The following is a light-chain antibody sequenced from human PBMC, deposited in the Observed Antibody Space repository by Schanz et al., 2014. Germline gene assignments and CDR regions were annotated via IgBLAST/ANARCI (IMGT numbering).Light chain of an antibody. J-gene: IGLJ3*02. V-gene: IGLV2-8*01. Sequence: QSALTQPPSASGSPGQSVTISCTGTSSDVSGYNYLSWYQQHPGKAPKLIIYEVSKRPSGVPDRFSGSKSGNTASLTVSGLQAEDEADYYCSSYAGSSTWVFGGGTKLTVL. CDR3: SSYAGSSTWV. CDR1: SSDVSGYNY. CDR2: EVS.